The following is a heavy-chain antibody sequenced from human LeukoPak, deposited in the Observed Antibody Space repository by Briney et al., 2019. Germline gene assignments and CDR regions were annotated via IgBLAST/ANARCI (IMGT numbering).Heavy chain of an antibody. CDR2: ISGSGGST. CDR1: GFTFSSNA. V-gene: IGHV3-23*01. Sequence: PGGSLRLSCAASGFTFSSNAMSWVRQAPEKGLEWVSAISGSGGSTYYADSVKGRFTISRDNSQNTLYLQMNSLRAEDTAVYYCAKWGMVRGVIIDSEGGFDYWGQGTLVTVSS. J-gene: IGHJ4*02. CDR3: AKWGMVRGVIIDSEGGFDY. D-gene: IGHD3-10*01.